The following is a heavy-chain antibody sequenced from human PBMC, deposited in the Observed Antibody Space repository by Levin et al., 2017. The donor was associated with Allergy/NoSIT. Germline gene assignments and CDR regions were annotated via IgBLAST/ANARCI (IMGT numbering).Heavy chain of an antibody. D-gene: IGHD3-9*01. J-gene: IGHJ4*02. CDR2: IWYDGSNK. Sequence: GESLKISCAASGFTFSSYGMHWVRQAPGKGLEWVAFIWYDGSNKYYADSVKGRSTISRDNSKNTLYLEMNSLRAEDTAVYYCARDGPLFTGYPDYWGQGTLVTVSS. CDR3: ARDGPLFTGYPDY. V-gene: IGHV3-33*01. CDR1: GFTFSSYG.